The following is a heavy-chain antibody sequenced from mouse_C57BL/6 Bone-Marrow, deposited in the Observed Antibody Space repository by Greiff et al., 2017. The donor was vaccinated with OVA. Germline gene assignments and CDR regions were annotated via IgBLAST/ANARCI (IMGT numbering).Heavy chain of an antibody. CDR2: INPGSGGT. J-gene: IGHJ2*01. Sequence: QVQLQQSGAELVRPGTSVKVSCKASGYAFTNYLIEWVKQRPGQGLEWIGVINPGSGGTNYNEKFKGKATLTADKSSSTAYMQLSSLTSEDSAVDYCARGPVLRSVDDWGEGSTRTVSS. V-gene: IGHV1-54*01. CDR1: GYAFTNYL. D-gene: IGHD1-1*01. CDR3: ARGPVLRSVDD.